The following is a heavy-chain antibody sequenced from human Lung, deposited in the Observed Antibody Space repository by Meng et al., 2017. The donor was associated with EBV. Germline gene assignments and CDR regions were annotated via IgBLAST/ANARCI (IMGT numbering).Heavy chain of an antibody. J-gene: IGHJ4*02. CDR1: GFSLSTRGVG. D-gene: IGHD6-6*01. Sequence: QITLKESGPTLVKPTQTLTLTCTFSGFSLSTRGVGVGWIRQPPGKALEWLALIYWDDDKRYSPPLKSRLTITKDTSKNQVVLTMTNMDPVDAATYYCAHIIVARPFDYWGQGTLVTVSS. V-gene: IGHV2-5*02. CDR3: AHIIVARPFDY. CDR2: IYWDDDK.